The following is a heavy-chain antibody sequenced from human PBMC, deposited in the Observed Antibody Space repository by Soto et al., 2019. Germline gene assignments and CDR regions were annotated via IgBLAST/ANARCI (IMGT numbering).Heavy chain of an antibody. Sequence: EVQLLESGGDLVQPGGSLRLSCEASGFTFSNYAMSWVRQAPGKGLEWVTGISARGGTTYYVDSVKGRFTISRDNSKNALYLQMNALRAEDGAVYYWAKGRGFGAGDGMAVWGHGPTVSVSS. CDR1: GFTFSNYA. CDR3: AKGRGFGAGDGMAV. CDR2: ISARGGTT. D-gene: IGHD3-10*01. V-gene: IGHV3-23*01. J-gene: IGHJ6*02.